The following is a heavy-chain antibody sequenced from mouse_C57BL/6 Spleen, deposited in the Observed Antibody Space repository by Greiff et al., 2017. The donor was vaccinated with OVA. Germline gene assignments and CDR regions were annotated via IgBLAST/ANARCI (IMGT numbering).Heavy chain of an antibody. V-gene: IGHV1-64*01. D-gene: IGHD1-1*01. J-gene: IGHJ4*01. CDR1: GYTFTSYW. Sequence: QVQLKESGAELVKPGASVKLSCKASGYTFTSYWMHWVKQRPGQGLEWIGMIHPNSGSTNYNEKFKSKATLTVDKSSSTAYMQLSSLTSEDSAVYYCARDLLLRPGAMDYWGQGTSVTVSS. CDR3: ARDLLLRPGAMDY. CDR2: IHPNSGST.